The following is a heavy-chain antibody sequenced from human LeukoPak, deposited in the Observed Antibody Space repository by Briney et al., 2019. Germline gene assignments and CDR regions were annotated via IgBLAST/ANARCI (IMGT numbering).Heavy chain of an antibody. D-gene: IGHD3-10*01. Sequence: GGSLRLSCAASGFTFSTYPLHWVRQAPGKGLEWVSVISFDGRDKYYADSVKGRFTISRDNSEKTVYLETNSLRVEDTAVYYCARDRRSGSGSYVAADSWGQGTLVTVSS. J-gene: IGHJ5*01. V-gene: IGHV3-30*04. CDR2: ISFDGRDK. CDR1: GFTFSTYP. CDR3: ARDRRSGSGSYVAADS.